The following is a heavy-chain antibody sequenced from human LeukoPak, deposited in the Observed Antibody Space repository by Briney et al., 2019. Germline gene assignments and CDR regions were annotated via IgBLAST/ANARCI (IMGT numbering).Heavy chain of an antibody. V-gene: IGHV3-9*03. Sequence: QTGGSLRLSCAASGLTFDDHGMHWVRQAPGKGLEWVSGISWNSGSIGYADSVKGRFTISRDNAKSTLYLQMNSLRTDDMALYYCTRASGYISGSVDYWGQGTLVTVSS. J-gene: IGHJ4*02. CDR2: ISWNSGSI. CDR1: GLTFDDHG. CDR3: TRASGYISGSVDY. D-gene: IGHD5-18*01.